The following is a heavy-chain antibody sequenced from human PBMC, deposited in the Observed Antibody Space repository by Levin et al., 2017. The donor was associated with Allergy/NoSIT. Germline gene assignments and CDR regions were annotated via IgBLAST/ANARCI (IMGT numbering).Heavy chain of an antibody. J-gene: IGHJ4*02. D-gene: IGHD6-13*01. Sequence: HGESLKISCAPSGFTFSSYAMTWVRQAPGKGLEWVSAISGSGGSTYYTDSVKGRFTISRDNSKNTLYLQMRGLRGEDTGVYYCARVEATAATGCWGQGTLVTVSS. CDR3: ARVEATAATGC. V-gene: IGHV3-23*01. CDR2: ISGSGGST. CDR1: GFTFSSYA.